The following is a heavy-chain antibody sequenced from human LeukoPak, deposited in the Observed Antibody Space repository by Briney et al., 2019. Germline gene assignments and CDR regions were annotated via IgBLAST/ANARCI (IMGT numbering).Heavy chain of an antibody. J-gene: IGHJ4*02. D-gene: IGHD5-18*01. CDR1: GGSFSGYY. CDR3: ARGRIQLWTN. CDR2: INHSGST. V-gene: IGHV4-34*01. Sequence: PSETLSLNCAVYGGSFSGYYWCWIRQPPWNGLEWIGEINHSGSTNYNPSLKSRVTISVDTSKNQFSLKLSSVTAADTAVYYCARGRIQLWTNWGQGTLVTVSS.